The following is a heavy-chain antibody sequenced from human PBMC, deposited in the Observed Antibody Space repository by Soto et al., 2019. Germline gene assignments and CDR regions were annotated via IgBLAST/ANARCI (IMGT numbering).Heavy chain of an antibody. J-gene: IGHJ6*02. CDR1: GYSVSSSDYY. Sequence: SETLSLTCSVSGYSVSSSDYYWAWIRQPPGKGLEWIGSMLYSGLTYYNPSRKSRVTLSVDTSKNQFSVRLNSVTASDTAVYYCAPLSVSLSGPYGIHVWGQGTTVTVSS. CDR3: APLSVSLSGPYGIHV. CDR2: MLYSGLT. D-gene: IGHD2-15*01. V-gene: IGHV4-39*01.